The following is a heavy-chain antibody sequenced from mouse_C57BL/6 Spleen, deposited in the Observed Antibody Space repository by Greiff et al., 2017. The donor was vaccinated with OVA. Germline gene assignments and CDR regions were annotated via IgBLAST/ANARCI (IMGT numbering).Heavy chain of an antibody. CDR3: ARDRIYYGNPGGFAY. J-gene: IGHJ3*01. D-gene: IGHD2-1*01. CDR2: ISYDGSN. Sequence: EVKLVESGPGLVKPSQSLSLTCSVTGYSITSGYYWNWIRQFPGNKLEWMGYISYDGSNNYNPSLKNRISITRDTSKNQFFLKLNSVTTEDTATYYCARDRIYYGNPGGFAYWGQGTLVTVSA. V-gene: IGHV3-6*01. CDR1: GYSITSGYY.